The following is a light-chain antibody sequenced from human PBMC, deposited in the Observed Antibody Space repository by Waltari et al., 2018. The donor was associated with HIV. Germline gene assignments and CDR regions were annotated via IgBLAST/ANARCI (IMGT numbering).Light chain of an antibody. J-gene: IGLJ2*01. Sequence: QSALTQPASVSGSPGQSITISCTGTRSDVGSYNLVSWYQHHPGKAPKLIISEVSKRPSGVSSRFSGSKSGNTASLTISGLQAEDEANYYCCSYTAIHTLIFGGGTKLTVL. CDR2: EVS. CDR1: RSDVGSYNL. CDR3: CSYTAIHTLI. V-gene: IGLV2-23*02.